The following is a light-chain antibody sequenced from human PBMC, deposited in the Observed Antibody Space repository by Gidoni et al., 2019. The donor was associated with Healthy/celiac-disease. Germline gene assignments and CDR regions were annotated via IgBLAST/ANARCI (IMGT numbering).Light chain of an antibody. Sequence: SYELTQPPSVSVSPGQTARITCSGDALPKHKQYAYWYQQKPGQAPVLVIYKDSERPSGIPERFSGSSSGTTVTLTISGVQAEDEADYYCQSADNSATYPYWVFGGGTKLTVL. J-gene: IGLJ3*02. V-gene: IGLV3-25*03. CDR1: ALPKHKQY. CDR3: QSADNSATYPYWV. CDR2: KDS.